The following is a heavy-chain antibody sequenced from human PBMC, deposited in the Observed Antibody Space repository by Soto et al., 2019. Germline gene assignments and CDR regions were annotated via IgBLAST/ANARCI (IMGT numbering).Heavy chain of an antibody. V-gene: IGHV3-21*01. D-gene: IGHD2-2*02. CDR3: ARDPGYCSSTSCYRWFDP. CDR1: GFTFSSYS. CDR2: ISSSSSYI. J-gene: IGHJ5*02. Sequence: GESLKISCAASGFTFSSYSMNWVRQAPGKGLEWVSSISSSSSYIYYADSVKGRFTISRDNAKNSLYLQMNSLRAEDTAVYYCARDPGYCSSTSCYRWFDPWGQGTLVTVSS.